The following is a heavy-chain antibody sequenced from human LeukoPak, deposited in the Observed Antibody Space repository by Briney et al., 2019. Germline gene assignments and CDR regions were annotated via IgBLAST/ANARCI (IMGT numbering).Heavy chain of an antibody. D-gene: IGHD5-24*01. Sequence: ASVKVSCKASGYTFTGYYMHWVRQAPGQGLEWMGWINPNSGGTNYAQKFQGRVTMTRDTSISTAYMELSRLRSDDTAVYYCARDLGNGYLQRSFDHWGQGTLVTVSS. CDR3: ARDLGNGYLQRSFDH. V-gene: IGHV1-2*02. J-gene: IGHJ4*02. CDR2: INPNSGGT. CDR1: GYTFTGYY.